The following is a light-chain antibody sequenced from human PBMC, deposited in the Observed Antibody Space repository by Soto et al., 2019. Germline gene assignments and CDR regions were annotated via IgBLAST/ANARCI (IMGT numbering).Light chain of an antibody. J-gene: IGKJ2*01. Sequence: EILLTQSPATLSLSPGERATLSCGASQSVGSSYLAWYQQKPGLAPRLLIYDTSNRATGIPDRFSGSGSGTDFTLIINRLEPEDSAVYYCHQYYSTPYTFGQGTKLEIK. CDR2: DTS. V-gene: IGKV3D-20*01. CDR1: QSVGSSY. CDR3: HQYYSTPYT.